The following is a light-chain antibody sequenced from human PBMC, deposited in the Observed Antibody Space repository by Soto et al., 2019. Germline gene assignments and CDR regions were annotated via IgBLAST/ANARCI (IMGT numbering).Light chain of an antibody. Sequence: QSALTQPRSVSGSPGQSVTISCTGTSSDVGGYNYVSWYQQHPGKAPKLMIYDVSKWPSGVPDRFSGSKSGNTASLTISGXXXXDEXXYYCCSYAGNSLWVFGGGTKLTVL. CDR2: DVS. V-gene: IGLV2-11*01. CDR1: SSDVGGYNY. J-gene: IGLJ3*02. CDR3: CSYAGNSLWV.